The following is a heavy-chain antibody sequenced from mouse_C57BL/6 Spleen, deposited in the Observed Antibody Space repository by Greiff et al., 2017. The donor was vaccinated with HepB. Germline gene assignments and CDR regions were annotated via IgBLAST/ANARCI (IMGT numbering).Heavy chain of an antibody. CDR1: GYAFSSSW. CDR2: IYPGDGDT. J-gene: IGHJ4*01. CDR3: ARGSSDPIYAMDY. D-gene: IGHD3-2*02. Sequence: QVQLQQSGPELVKPGASVKISCKASGYAFSSSWMNWVKQRPGKGLEWIGRIYPGDGDTNYNGKFKGKATLTADKSSSTAYMQLSSLTSEDSAVYFCARGSSDPIYAMDYWGQGTSVTVSS. V-gene: IGHV1-82*01.